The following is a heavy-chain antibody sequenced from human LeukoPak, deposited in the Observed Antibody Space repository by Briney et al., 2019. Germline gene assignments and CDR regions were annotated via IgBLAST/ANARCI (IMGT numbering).Heavy chain of an antibody. V-gene: IGHV3-11*01. CDR3: AREAVAGAFDL. J-gene: IGHJ5*02. Sequence: PGGSLRLSCAASGFRFGDFYMNWVRQAPGKGLEWVADIGGSDNIVSYGESVRGRFAISRDFATDSLYLQMDSLRAEDTAVYYCAREAVAGAFDLWGQGTLVTVS. CDR2: IGGSDNIV. CDR1: GFRFGDFY. D-gene: IGHD6-19*01.